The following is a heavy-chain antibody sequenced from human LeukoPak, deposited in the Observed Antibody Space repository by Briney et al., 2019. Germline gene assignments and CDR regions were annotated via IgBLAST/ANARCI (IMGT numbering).Heavy chain of an antibody. Sequence: GGSLRLSCAASGFTFSSYAMSWVRQAPGKALEWVSAISGSGGSTYYADSVKGRFTISRDNSKNTLYLQMNSLRAEDTAVYYCASLKAYCGGDCYRPPFDYWGQGTLVTVSS. D-gene: IGHD2-21*02. CDR3: ASLKAYCGGDCYRPPFDY. J-gene: IGHJ4*02. CDR1: GFTFSSYA. CDR2: ISGSGGST. V-gene: IGHV3-23*01.